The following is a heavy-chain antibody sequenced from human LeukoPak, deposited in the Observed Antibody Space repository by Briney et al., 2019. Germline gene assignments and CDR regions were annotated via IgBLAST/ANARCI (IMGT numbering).Heavy chain of an antibody. J-gene: IGHJ6*03. D-gene: IGHD1-14*01. CDR1: GFTFSSNW. Sequence: GGSLRLSCAASGFTFSSNWMSWVRQAPGKGLEWVANIKQDGSEKYYVDSVKGRFTTSTDNAKNSLYLQMNSLRAEDTAVYYCARWTGRNSYYYYYIDVWGKGTTVTVSS. V-gene: IGHV3-7*01. CDR3: ARWTGRNSYYYYYIDV. CDR2: IKQDGSEK.